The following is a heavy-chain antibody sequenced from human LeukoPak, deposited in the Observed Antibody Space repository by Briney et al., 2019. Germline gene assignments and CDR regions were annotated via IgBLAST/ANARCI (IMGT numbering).Heavy chain of an antibody. CDR2: IWYDGSNK. Sequence: GGSLRFSCAASGFTFSSYGMHWVRQALGKGLEWVAVIWYDGSNKYYADSVKGRFTISRDNSKNTLYLQMNSLRAEDTAVYYCAREHRERSIAAAGILDYWGQGTLVTVSS. J-gene: IGHJ4*02. V-gene: IGHV3-33*01. CDR1: GFTFSSYG. CDR3: AREHRERSIAAAGILDY. D-gene: IGHD6-13*01.